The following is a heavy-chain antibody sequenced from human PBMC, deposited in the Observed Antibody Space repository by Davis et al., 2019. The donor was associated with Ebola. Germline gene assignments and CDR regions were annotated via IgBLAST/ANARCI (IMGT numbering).Heavy chain of an antibody. D-gene: IGHD3-10*01. CDR2: ISWNSGSI. CDR1: GFTFSSYG. CDR3: AKGHYYGSGSYYIGKSNWFDP. J-gene: IGHJ5*02. Sequence: SLKISCAASGFTFSSYGMHWVRQAPGKGLEWVSGISWNSGSIGYADSVKGRFTISRDNAKNSLYLQMNSLRAEDTALYYCAKGHYYGSGSYYIGKSNWFDPWGQGTLVTVSS. V-gene: IGHV3-9*01.